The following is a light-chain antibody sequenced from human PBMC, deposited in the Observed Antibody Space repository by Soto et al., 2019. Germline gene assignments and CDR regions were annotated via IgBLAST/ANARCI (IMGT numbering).Light chain of an antibody. J-gene: IGKJ1*01. CDR1: QSISNY. V-gene: IGKV1-39*01. CDR3: QQNNEYWT. CDR2: AAS. Sequence: DMQMTQSPASLSASVGDRVTITGRASQSISNYLNWYQQKPGKAPKLLIYAASHLQNGVPSRLSGSGSGRELTLIIASLQPDDFATYYCQQNNEYWTFGQGTKV.